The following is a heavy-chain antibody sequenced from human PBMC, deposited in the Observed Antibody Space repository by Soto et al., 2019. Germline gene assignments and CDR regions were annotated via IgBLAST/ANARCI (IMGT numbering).Heavy chain of an antibody. CDR1: GYTFTSYG. CDR3: ARVLFTNWFDP. CDR2: ISAYNGNT. Sequence: ASVKVSCKASGYTFTSYGMSWVRQAPGQGLEWMGWISAYNGNTNYAEKLQGRVTMTTDTSTSTAYMELRSLRSDDTAVYYCARVLFTNWFDPWGQGTLVTVSS. V-gene: IGHV1-18*01. D-gene: IGHD2-21*01. J-gene: IGHJ5*02.